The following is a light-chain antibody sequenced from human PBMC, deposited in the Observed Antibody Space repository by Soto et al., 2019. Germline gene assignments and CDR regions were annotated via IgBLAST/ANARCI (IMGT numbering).Light chain of an antibody. CDR3: QAYDSSLSGYV. V-gene: IGLV1-40*01. J-gene: IGLJ1*01. Sequence: QAVVTQPPSVSGAPGQGVTISCTGSSSNIGAEFDVHWYQQLPGTAHKLLIYGNNNRPSGVPDRFSGSKSGTSASLAITGLQAEDEADYYCQAYDSSLSGYVFGTGTKLTVL. CDR1: SSNIGAEFD. CDR2: GNN.